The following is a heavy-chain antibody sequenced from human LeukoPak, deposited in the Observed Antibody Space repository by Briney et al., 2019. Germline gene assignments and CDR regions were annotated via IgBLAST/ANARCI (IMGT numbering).Heavy chain of an antibody. CDR2: INPSGGST. V-gene: IGHV1-46*01. CDR1: GYTFTSYY. CDR3: ARSGSGKEYFDY. Sequence: GASVKVSCKASGYTFTSYYMHWVRQAPGQGLEWMGIINPSGGSTGYAQKFQGRVTMTRDMSTSTVYMELSSLRSEDTAVYYCARSGSGKEYFDYWGQGTLVTVSS. D-gene: IGHD3-10*01. J-gene: IGHJ4*02.